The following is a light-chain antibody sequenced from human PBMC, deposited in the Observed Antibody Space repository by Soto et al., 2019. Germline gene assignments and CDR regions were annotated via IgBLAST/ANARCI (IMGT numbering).Light chain of an antibody. CDR1: QSVSSSY. V-gene: IGKV3-20*01. CDR2: GAS. CDR3: QQYGSSPGFT. Sequence: EIVLTQSPGTLSLSPGERATLSCRASQSVSSSYLAWYQQKPGQAPRRLIYGASIRATGIPDRFSGSGYGTDFTLTIIRLEHEDFALYYCQQYGSSPGFTFGPGTKVDIK. J-gene: IGKJ3*01.